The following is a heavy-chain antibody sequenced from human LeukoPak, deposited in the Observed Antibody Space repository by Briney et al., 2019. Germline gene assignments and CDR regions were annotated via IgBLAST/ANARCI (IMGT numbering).Heavy chain of an antibody. CDR1: GGSISSGGYY. V-gene: IGHV4-31*03. CDR3: ARGGRSNTSYDDYFLLRINWFDP. D-gene: IGHD2-2*01. Sequence: SQTLSLTCTVFGGSISSGGYYWSWIRQHPGKGLEWIGYIYYSGSTYYNPSLKSRVTISVDTSKNQFSLKLSSVTAADTAVYYCARGGRSNTSYDDYFLLRINWFDPWGQGTLVTVSS. CDR2: IYYSGST. J-gene: IGHJ5*02.